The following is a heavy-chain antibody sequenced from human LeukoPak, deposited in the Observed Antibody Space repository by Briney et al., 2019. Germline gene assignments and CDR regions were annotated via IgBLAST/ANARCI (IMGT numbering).Heavy chain of an antibody. V-gene: IGHV4-59*01. Sequence: PSETLSLTCTVSGGSISSYYWSWIRQPPGKGLEWIGYIYYSGSTNYNPSLKSRVTISLDTSKKQFSLKLNSVTAADTAVYYCARLAADAFDFWGQGTMVTVSS. J-gene: IGHJ3*01. CDR2: IYYSGST. CDR1: GGSISSYY. D-gene: IGHD6-25*01. CDR3: ARLAADAFDF.